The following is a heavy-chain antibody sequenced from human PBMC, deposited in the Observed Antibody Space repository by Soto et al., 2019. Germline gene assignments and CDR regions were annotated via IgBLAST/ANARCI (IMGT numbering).Heavy chain of an antibody. CDR2: INSDGSST. CDR1: GFTFSSYW. Sequence: GGSLRLSCAASGFTFSSYWMHWVRQAPGKGLVWVSRINSDGSSTSYADSVKGRFTISRDNAKNTLYLQMNSLRAEDTAVYYCARDRQQLGNYYGMDVWGQGTTVTVSS. V-gene: IGHV3-74*01. CDR3: ARDRQQLGNYYGMDV. D-gene: IGHD6-13*01. J-gene: IGHJ6*02.